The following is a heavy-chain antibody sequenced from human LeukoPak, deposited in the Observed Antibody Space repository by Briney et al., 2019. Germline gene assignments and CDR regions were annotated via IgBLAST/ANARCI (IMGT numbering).Heavy chain of an antibody. Sequence: ASVKVSCKASGYTFTSYDINWVRQATGQGLEWMGWMNPNSGNTGYAQKFRGRVTMTRNTSISTAYMELSSLRSEDTAVYYCARGASSSWYASWVYWGQGTLVTVSS. CDR1: GYTFTSYD. J-gene: IGHJ4*02. V-gene: IGHV1-8*01. CDR2: MNPNSGNT. D-gene: IGHD6-13*01. CDR3: ARGASSSWYASWVY.